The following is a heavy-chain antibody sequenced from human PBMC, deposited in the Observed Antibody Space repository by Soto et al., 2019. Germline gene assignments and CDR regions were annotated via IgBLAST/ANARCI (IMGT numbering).Heavy chain of an antibody. CDR3: ARLRYYYDSSGYYSQYYFDY. D-gene: IGHD3-22*01. J-gene: IGHJ4*02. V-gene: IGHV3-13*01. CDR2: IGTAGDT. CDR1: GFTFSSYD. Sequence: GGSLRLSCAASGFTFSSYDMHWVRQATGKGLEWVSAIGTAGDTYYPGSVKGRFTISRENAKNSLYLQMNSLRAEDTAVYYFARLRYYYDSSGYYSQYYFDYWGQGTLVTVSS.